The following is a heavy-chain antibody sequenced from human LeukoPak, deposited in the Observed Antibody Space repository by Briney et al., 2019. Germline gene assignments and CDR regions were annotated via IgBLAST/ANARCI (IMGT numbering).Heavy chain of an antibody. CDR1: GGSLGSYY. CDR3: ARVGDYALKD. D-gene: IGHD3-16*01. Sequence: PSETLSLTCTVSGGSLGSYYWSWIRQPAGKGLEWIGRIYNSGSTNYNPSLKSRVTMSVDASKNQFSLKLSSVTAADTAVYYCARVGDYALKDWGQGTLVTVSS. J-gene: IGHJ4*02. CDR2: IYNSGST. V-gene: IGHV4-4*07.